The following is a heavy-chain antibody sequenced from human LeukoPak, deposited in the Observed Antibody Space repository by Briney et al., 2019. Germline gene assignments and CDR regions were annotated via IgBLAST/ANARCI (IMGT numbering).Heavy chain of an antibody. CDR2: MNPNSGKT. Sequence: GASMKVSCKASGYTLTSYDINWVRQATGQGLEWMGWMNPNSGKTGYAQKFQGRITITRNTSISTAYMELSSLRSEDTAVYYCTRETPSRYFDYWGQGTLVTVSS. D-gene: IGHD4-23*01. CDR1: GYTLTSYD. J-gene: IGHJ4*02. CDR3: TRETPSRYFDY. V-gene: IGHV1-8*01.